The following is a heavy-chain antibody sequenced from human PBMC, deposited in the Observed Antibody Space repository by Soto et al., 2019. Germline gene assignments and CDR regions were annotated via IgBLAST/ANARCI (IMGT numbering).Heavy chain of an antibody. Sequence: QVQLVQSGAEVKKPGSSVKVSCKASGGTFGSYAISWVGQAPGQGLEWMGGFIPISETTNYAQKFQGRVTITANESKRTAYMELRSLKTEDTAVYYCARSQGSSTSLEIYYYYYCGMDVWGQGSTFTVTS. CDR3: ARSQGSSTSLEIYYYYYCGMDV. V-gene: IGHV1-69*01. J-gene: IGHJ6*02. CDR2: FIPISETT. CDR1: GGTFGSYA. D-gene: IGHD2-2*01.